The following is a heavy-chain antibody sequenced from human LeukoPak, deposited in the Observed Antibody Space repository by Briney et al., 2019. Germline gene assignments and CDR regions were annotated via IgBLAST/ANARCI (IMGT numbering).Heavy chain of an antibody. J-gene: IGHJ4*02. V-gene: IGHV4-59*01. D-gene: IGHD6-13*01. CDR1: GDSITSCY. CDR2: IHYSGST. CDR3: TRGGEGSSWYHFDY. Sequence: SKTLSLTCTVSGDSITSCYWNWIRQPPGKGLEWIGYIHYSGSTKYSPSLKSRATISVDTSKNQFSLKLSSVTAADTAVYYCTRGGEGSSWYHFDYWGQGTLVTVSS.